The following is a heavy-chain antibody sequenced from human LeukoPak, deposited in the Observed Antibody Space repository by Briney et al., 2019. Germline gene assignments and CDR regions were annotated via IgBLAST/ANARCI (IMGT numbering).Heavy chain of an antibody. CDR2: INHSGST. D-gene: IGHD3-10*01. Sequence: SETLSLTCAVYGGSFSSYYWSWIRQPPGKGLEWIGEINHSGSTNYNPALKSRVTISVDTSKNQFSLKLSSVTAADTAVYYCAREKTGTMVRGVIRHYYGMDVWGKGTTVTVSS. CDR3: AREKTGTMVRGVIRHYYGMDV. J-gene: IGHJ6*04. CDR1: GGSFSSYY. V-gene: IGHV4-34*01.